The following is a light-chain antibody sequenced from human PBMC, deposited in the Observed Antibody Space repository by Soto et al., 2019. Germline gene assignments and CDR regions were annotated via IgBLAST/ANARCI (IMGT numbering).Light chain of an antibody. V-gene: IGKV4-1*01. CDR1: QSVLFSPNNKHY. CDR3: QQYHSAPQS. Sequence: DIVMTQSPDSLAVSLGERATINCKSSQSVLFSPNNKHYLAWYQQKPGQPPKLLIYWESTRESGVPDRFSGSGSGSDFTLTISSLQADYVAFYYCQQYHSAPQSFGRGTKVESK. CDR2: WES. J-gene: IGKJ1*01.